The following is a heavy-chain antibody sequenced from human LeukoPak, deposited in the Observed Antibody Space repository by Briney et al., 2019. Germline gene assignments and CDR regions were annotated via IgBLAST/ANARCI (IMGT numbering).Heavy chain of an antibody. CDR2: ISSGSSTI. Sequence: AGGSLRLSCAASGFTFTSYEFYWVRQAPGKGLEWISYISSGSSTIKYAGSVRGRFTISRDDGRESLYLQMNSLRVDDTAIYYCGASRQYVGAFDIRGQGTLVSVS. V-gene: IGHV3-48*03. CDR3: GASRQYVGAFDI. D-gene: IGHD3-16*01. J-gene: IGHJ3*02. CDR1: GFTFTSYE.